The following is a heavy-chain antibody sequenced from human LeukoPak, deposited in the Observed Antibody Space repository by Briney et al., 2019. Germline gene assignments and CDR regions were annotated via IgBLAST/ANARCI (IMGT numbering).Heavy chain of an antibody. Sequence: ASVKVSCKASGYTFTSYGISWVRQAPGQGLEWMGWISAYNGNTNYAQKLQGRVTMTTDTSTSTAYMELRSLRSDDTAVYYCARDSPDIVVVRWRGPPEPTYNWFDPWGQGTLVTVSS. D-gene: IGHD2-2*01. CDR2: ISAYNGNT. CDR1: GYTFTSYG. CDR3: ARDSPDIVVVRWRGPPEPTYNWFDP. V-gene: IGHV1-18*01. J-gene: IGHJ5*02.